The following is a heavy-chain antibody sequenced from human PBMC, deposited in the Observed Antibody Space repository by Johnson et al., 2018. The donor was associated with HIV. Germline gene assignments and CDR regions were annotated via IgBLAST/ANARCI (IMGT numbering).Heavy chain of an antibody. J-gene: IGHJ3*01. CDR1: GFTFDDYA. D-gene: IGHD1-26*01. CDR2: ISWNSGSI. Sequence: VQLVESGGGLVQPGRSLRLSCAASGFTFDDYAMHWVRQAPGKGLEWVSGISWNSGSIGYVDSVKGRFTISRDNAKNSLYLQMNSLRDEDTAVYYCVTADRGSAWGQGTTVTVSS. CDR3: VTADRGSA. V-gene: IGHV3-9*01.